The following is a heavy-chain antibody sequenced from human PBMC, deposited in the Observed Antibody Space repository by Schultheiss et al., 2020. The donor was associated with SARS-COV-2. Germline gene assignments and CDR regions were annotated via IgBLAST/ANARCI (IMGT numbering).Heavy chain of an antibody. J-gene: IGHJ4*02. D-gene: IGHD4-17*01. CDR2: IWYDGSNK. CDR3: TTDTLYGDYLIIY. CDR1: GFSFTNAW. V-gene: IGHV3-33*08. Sequence: SCAASGFSFTNAWMNWVRQAPGKGLEWVAVIWYDGSNKYYADSVKGRFTISRDNSKNTLYLQMNSLRAEDTAVYYCTTDTLYGDYLIIYWGQGTLVTVSS.